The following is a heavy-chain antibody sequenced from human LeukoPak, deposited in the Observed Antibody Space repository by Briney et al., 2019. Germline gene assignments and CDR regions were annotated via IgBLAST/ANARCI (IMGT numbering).Heavy chain of an antibody. CDR2: INHSGST. CDR1: GGSFSGYY. Sequence: SETLSLTCAVYGGSFSGYYWSWIRQPPGKGLEWIGEINHSGSTNYNPSLKSRVTISVDTPKNQFSLKLSSVTAADTAVYYCAGDYSSGSYRFDFWGRGSLVTVSS. CDR3: AGDYSSGSYRFDF. V-gene: IGHV4-34*01. J-gene: IGHJ4*02. D-gene: IGHD3-10*01.